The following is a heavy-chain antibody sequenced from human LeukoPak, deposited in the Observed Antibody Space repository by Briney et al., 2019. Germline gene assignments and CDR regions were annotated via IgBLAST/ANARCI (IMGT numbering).Heavy chain of an antibody. J-gene: IGHJ6*03. CDR2: INSAGSDT. Sequence: PGRSLRLSCAASGFTFSNYRMHCVRQAPGKGLLWGSRINSAGSDTTYADFVKGRFTFSRDNAKNMMYLKMNSMRAEDTAVYYCTRGLTGTTSNYMDVWGKGTTVTVSS. CDR3: TRGLTGTTSNYMDV. V-gene: IGHV3-74*01. D-gene: IGHD1-7*01. CDR1: GFTFSNYR.